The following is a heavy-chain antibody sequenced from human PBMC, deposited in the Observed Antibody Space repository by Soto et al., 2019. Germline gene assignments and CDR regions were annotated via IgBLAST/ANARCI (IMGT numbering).Heavy chain of an antibody. V-gene: IGHV4-34*01. CDR1: GGSFSDYY. Sequence: SETLSLTCAVYGGSFSDYYWSWIRQPPGKGLEWIGEINHSGSTNYNPSLKSRVAISVDTSKNQFSLKLSSVTAADTAVYYCARGKVGATPFDYWGQGTLVTVSS. D-gene: IGHD1-26*01. CDR2: INHSGST. CDR3: ARGKVGATPFDY. J-gene: IGHJ4*02.